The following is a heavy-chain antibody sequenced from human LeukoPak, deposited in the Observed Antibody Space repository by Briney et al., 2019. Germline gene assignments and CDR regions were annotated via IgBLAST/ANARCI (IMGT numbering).Heavy chain of an antibody. CDR2: IYVDGRTT. J-gene: IGHJ5*02. CDR3: IRDFRSADL. CDR1: GFTFSNYW. Sequence: GGSLRLSCVASGFTFSNYWMHWVRQPLGKGLVWVSRIYVDGRTTNYADSVKGRFTISRDNAKNTVYLEMNSLSVEDTATYYCIRDFRSADLWGQGTLVTVTS. V-gene: IGHV3-74*01.